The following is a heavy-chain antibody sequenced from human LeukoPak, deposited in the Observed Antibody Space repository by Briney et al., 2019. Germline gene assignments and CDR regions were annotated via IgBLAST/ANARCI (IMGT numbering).Heavy chain of an antibody. Sequence: PSETLSLTCTVSGGSISSSSYYWGWIRQPPGKGLEWIGSIYYSGSTYYNPSLKSRVTISVDTSKNQFSLKLSSVTAADTAVYYCARLLGYSSGWPNPFDYWGQGTLVTVSS. CDR3: ARLLGYSSGWPNPFDY. CDR1: GGSISSSSYY. J-gene: IGHJ4*02. CDR2: IYYSGST. D-gene: IGHD6-19*01. V-gene: IGHV4-39*01.